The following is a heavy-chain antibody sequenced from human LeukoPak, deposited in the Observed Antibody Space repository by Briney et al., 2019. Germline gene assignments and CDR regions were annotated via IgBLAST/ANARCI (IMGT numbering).Heavy chain of an antibody. CDR3: ARAMGVREWEPVFDY. CDR2: ISGDNPGT. D-gene: IGHD1-26*01. V-gene: IGHV3-23*01. J-gene: IGHJ4*02. Sequence: GGSLRLSCAASGFTFSNYALSWVRQVPGKGLEWVAAISGDNPGTYHADSVKGRFTISRDDSKNTLNLQMNSLRAEDTALYYCARAMGVREWEPVFDYWGQGTLVTVSS. CDR1: GFTFSNYA.